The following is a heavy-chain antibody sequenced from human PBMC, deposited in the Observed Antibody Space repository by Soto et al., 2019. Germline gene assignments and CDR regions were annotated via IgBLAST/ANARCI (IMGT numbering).Heavy chain of an antibody. V-gene: IGHV1-69*01. J-gene: IGHJ6*02. D-gene: IGHD3-9*01. CDR1: GGTFSSYA. Sequence: QVQVVQSGAEVKKPGSSVKVSCKASGGTFSSYAINWVRQAPGQGLEWMGGIILMFGKVNYAPKFQGRVTITADESISTIYMELSSLRSEDTAVYYCARDPSRYAILTGRSNYYHYGLDVWGQGTTVTVSS. CDR2: IILMFGKV. CDR3: ARDPSRYAILTGRSNYYHYGLDV.